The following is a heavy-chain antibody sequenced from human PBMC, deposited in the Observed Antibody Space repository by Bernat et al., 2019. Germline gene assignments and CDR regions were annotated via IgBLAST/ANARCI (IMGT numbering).Heavy chain of an antibody. CDR3: ARDRHYYDSSGPYYFDY. CDR2: ISSSSSTI. D-gene: IGHD3-22*01. Sequence: EVQLVESGGGLVQPGGSLRLSCAASGFTFSSYSMNWVRQAPGKGLEWVSYISSSSSTIYYADSVKGRFTISRDNAKNSLYLQMNSLRAEDTAVYYCARDRHYYDSSGPYYFDYWGQGTLVTVSS. J-gene: IGHJ4*02. CDR1: GFTFSSYS. V-gene: IGHV3-48*01.